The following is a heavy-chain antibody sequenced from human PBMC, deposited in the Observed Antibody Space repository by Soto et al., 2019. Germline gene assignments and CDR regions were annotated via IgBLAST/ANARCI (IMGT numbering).Heavy chain of an antibody. D-gene: IGHD3-16*01. J-gene: IGHJ6*03. Sequence: GGSLRLSCAASGFTFSSYGMHWVRQAPGKGLEWLAVISYDGSNKYYADSVKGRFTISRDNSKNTLYLQMNSLRAEDTAVYYCAKDLIPYYYYYYYMDVWGKGTTVTVSS. CDR3: AKDLIPYYYYYYYMDV. CDR1: GFTFSSYG. CDR2: ISYDGSNK. V-gene: IGHV3-30*18.